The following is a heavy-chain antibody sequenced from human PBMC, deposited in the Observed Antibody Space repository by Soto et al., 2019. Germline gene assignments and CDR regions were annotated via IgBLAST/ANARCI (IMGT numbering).Heavy chain of an antibody. Sequence: EVQLVESGGGLVKPGGSLRLSCAASGFTFSSYSMNWVRQAPGKGLEWVSSISNSSSYIYYADSVKGRFTISRDNAKNSLYLQMNSLRAEDTAVYYCARGVAARRYYYGMDVWGQGTTVTVSS. CDR3: ARGVAARRYYYGMDV. V-gene: IGHV3-21*01. J-gene: IGHJ6*02. CDR2: ISNSSSYI. D-gene: IGHD6-6*01. CDR1: GFTFSSYS.